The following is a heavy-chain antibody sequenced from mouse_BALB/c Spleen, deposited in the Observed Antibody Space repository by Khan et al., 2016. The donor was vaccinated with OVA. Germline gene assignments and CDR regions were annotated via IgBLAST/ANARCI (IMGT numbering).Heavy chain of an antibody. J-gene: IGHJ4*01. D-gene: IGHD2-10*02. CDR1: GYTFTSYW. CDR2: IDPSDSET. Sequence: QVQLQQPGAELVKPGAPVKLSCKASGYTFTSYWMHWVKQSPGRGLEWIGMIDPSDSETHYNQKFKDKATLTVDKSSSTAYIQLSSLTSEDSAVYYCARDQYDNYFYAMDYWGQGTSVTVSS. V-gene: IGHV1-69*02. CDR3: ARDQYDNYFYAMDY.